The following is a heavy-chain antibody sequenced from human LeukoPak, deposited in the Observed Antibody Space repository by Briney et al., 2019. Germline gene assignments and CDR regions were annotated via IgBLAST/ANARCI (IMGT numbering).Heavy chain of an antibody. CDR2: INTNTGNP. J-gene: IGHJ6*02. CDR1: GYTFTRYA. V-gene: IGHV7-4-1*02. CDR3: ARARPMATYYYHYYGMDV. D-gene: IGHD3-10*01. Sequence: ASVRVSCKASGYTFTRYAMNWVRQAPGQGLEWMGWINTNTGNPTYAQGFTGRFVFSLDTSVSTAYLQISSLKAEDTAVYYCARARPMATYYYHYYGMDVWGQGTTVTVSS.